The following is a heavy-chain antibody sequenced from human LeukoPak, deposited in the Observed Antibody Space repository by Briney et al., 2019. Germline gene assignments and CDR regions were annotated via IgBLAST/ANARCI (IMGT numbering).Heavy chain of an antibody. D-gene: IGHD2-15*01. CDR3: ARDRGVVPNWFDP. CDR2: ISAYNGNT. J-gene: IGHJ5*02. V-gene: IGHV1-18*01. Sequence: ASVKVSRKASGYTFASFGISWVRQAPGQGLGWMGWISAYNGNTNYAQKLQGRVTMTTDTSTSTAYMELRSLRSDDTAVYYCARDRGVVPNWFDPWGQGTLVTVSS. CDR1: GYTFASFG.